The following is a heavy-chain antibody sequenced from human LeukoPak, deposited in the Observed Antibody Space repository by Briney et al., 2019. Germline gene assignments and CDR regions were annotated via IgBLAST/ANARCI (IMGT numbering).Heavy chain of an antibody. CDR3: ARVGPGDYGLFDY. CDR1: GYTFTGYY. V-gene: IGHV1-2*02. Sequence: ASVKVSCKASGYTFTGYYMHWVRQAPGQGLEWMGWINPNSGGTSYAQKFQGRVTMTRDTSISTAYMELSRLRSDDTAAYYCARVGPGDYGLFDYWGQGTLVTVSS. D-gene: IGHD4-17*01. J-gene: IGHJ4*02. CDR2: INPNSGGT.